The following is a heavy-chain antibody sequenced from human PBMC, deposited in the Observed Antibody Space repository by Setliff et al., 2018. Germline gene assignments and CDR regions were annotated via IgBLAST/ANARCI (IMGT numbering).Heavy chain of an antibody. CDR3: AKQPYSTTYYYYYYYMDV. V-gene: IGHV4-39*01. CDR1: NGSISSGNYF. Sequence: SETLSLTCTVSNGSISSGNYFWGWIRQPPGKGLEWMGSIFYTGSTYYSPSLKSRVTMSIDTSKNQFSLNLNSVTAADTAVYYCAKQPYSTTYYYYYYYMDVWGKGTTVTVSS. J-gene: IGHJ6*03. D-gene: IGHD6-13*01. CDR2: IFYTGST.